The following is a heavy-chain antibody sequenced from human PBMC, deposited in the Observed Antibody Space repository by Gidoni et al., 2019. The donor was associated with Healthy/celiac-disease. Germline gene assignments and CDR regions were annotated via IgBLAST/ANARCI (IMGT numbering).Heavy chain of an antibody. J-gene: IGHJ4*02. CDR3: ARQYGTRATTVFDY. Sequence: QLQLQASGPGLVKPSETLSLTCTVSGGSISSSSYYWGWIRQPPGKGLEWIGSIYYSGSTYYNPSLKSRVTISVDTSKNQFSLKLSSVTAADTAVYYCARQYGTRATTVFDYWGQGTLVTVSS. CDR2: IYYSGST. D-gene: IGHD4-4*01. CDR1: GGSISSSSYY. V-gene: IGHV4-39*01.